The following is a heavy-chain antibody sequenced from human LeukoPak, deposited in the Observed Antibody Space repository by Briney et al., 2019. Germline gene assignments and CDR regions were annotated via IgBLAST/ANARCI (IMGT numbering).Heavy chain of an antibody. D-gene: IGHD3-9*01. CDR3: ATHGYSELRYFDWSTNE. Sequence: GGSLRLSCAASGFTVSSNYMSWVRQAPGKGLEWVSVIYSGGSTYYADSVKGRFTISRDNSKNTLYLQMNSLRAEDTAVYYCATHGYSELRYFDWSTNEWGQGTLVTVSS. CDR2: IYSGGST. CDR1: GFTVSSNY. J-gene: IGHJ4*02. V-gene: IGHV3-66*01.